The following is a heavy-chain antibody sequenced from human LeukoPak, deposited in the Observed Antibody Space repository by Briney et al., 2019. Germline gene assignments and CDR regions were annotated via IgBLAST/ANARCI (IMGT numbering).Heavy chain of an antibody. Sequence: GRSLRLSCAASGFTFSRSAMHWVRQAPGKGPEWVALISYDGFNKYYADSVKGRFTISRDNSKNTLYLQMNSLRAGDTAVFYCARGDMTDTVPIHFDYWGQGTLVTVSS. D-gene: IGHD2-15*01. CDR1: GFTFSRSA. J-gene: IGHJ4*02. V-gene: IGHV3-30*04. CDR2: ISYDGFNK. CDR3: ARGDMTDTVPIHFDY.